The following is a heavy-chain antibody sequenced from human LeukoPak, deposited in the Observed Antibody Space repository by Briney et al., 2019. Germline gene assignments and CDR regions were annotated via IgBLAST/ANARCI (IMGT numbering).Heavy chain of an antibody. V-gene: IGHV7-4-1*02. D-gene: IGHD2/OR15-2a*01. Sequence: ASVKVSCKASGYTFTSNAMIWVRQAPGQGLELMGWINTNTGNPTYAQGFTGRFVFSLDTSVSTAYLQISSLKAEDTAVYYCARDNAGNIDYWGQGTLVTVSS. CDR1: GYTFTSNA. J-gene: IGHJ4*02. CDR3: ARDNAGNIDY. CDR2: INTNTGNP.